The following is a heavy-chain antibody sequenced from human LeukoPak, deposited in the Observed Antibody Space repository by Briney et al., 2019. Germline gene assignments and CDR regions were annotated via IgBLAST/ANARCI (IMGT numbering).Heavy chain of an antibody. Sequence: GGSLRLSCAASGFTFSSYATHWVRQAPGKGLEWVAVISYDGSNKYYADSVKGRFTISRDNSKNTLYLQMNSLRAEDTAVYYCARGYCSGGSCYLFDYWGQGTLVTVSS. CDR1: GFTFSSYA. D-gene: IGHD2-15*01. V-gene: IGHV3-30*04. CDR2: ISYDGSNK. CDR3: ARGYCSGGSCYLFDY. J-gene: IGHJ4*02.